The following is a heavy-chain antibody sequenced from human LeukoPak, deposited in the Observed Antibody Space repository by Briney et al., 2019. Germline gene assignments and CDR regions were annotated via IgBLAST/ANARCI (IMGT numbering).Heavy chain of an antibody. CDR3: ARHSWGGYYFDY. V-gene: IGHV4-59*08. Sequence: PSETLSLTCTVSGGSISSYYWSWIRQPPGKGLEWIGYIYYSGGTDYNPSLKSRLTISTDTPKNQFYLKLSSVTAADTAVYYCARHSWGGYYFDYWGQGILVTVSS. CDR2: IYYSGGT. D-gene: IGHD3-16*01. CDR1: GGSISSYY. J-gene: IGHJ4*02.